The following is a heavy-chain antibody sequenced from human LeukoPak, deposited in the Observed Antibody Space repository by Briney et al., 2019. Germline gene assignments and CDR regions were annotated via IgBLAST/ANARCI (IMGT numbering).Heavy chain of an antibody. D-gene: IGHD5-24*01. CDR3: AKEGRSLQTY. CDR1: GFMFSSNW. CDR2: IKEDGTET. V-gene: IGHV3-7*03. Sequence: GGSLRLSCTASGFMFSSNWMSWVRLAPGKGLEWVANIKEDGTETYYVDSVRGRFTISRDNAKNSLYLQMNSLRVEDTAVYYCAKEGRSLQTYWGQGTLVTVSS. J-gene: IGHJ4*02.